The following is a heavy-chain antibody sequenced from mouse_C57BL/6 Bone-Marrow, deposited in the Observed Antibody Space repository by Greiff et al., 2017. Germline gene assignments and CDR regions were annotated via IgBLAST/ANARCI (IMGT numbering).Heavy chain of an antibody. D-gene: IGHD2-5*01. Sequence: QVHVKQPGAELVMPGASVKLSCKASGYTFTSYWMHWVKQRPGQGLEWIGEIDPSDSYTNYNQKFKGKSTLTVDKSSSTAYMQLSSLTSEDSAVYYCARSAYYSNLYAMDYWGQGTSVTVSS. CDR3: ARSAYYSNLYAMDY. V-gene: IGHV1-69*01. CDR2: IDPSDSYT. J-gene: IGHJ4*01. CDR1: GYTFTSYW.